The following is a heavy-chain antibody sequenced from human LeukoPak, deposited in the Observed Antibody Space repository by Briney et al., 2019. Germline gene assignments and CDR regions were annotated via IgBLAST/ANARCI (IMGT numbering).Heavy chain of an antibody. D-gene: IGHD2-15*01. CDR1: GYTFTSYA. J-gene: IGHJ5*02. Sequence: ASVKVSCKASGYTFTSYAMHWVRQAPGQRLEWMGWINAGNGNTKYSQKFQGRVTITRDTSASTAYMELSSLRSEDTAVYYCATDFVVAAGDWFDPWGQGTLVTVSS. CDR3: ATDFVVAAGDWFDP. CDR2: INAGNGNT. V-gene: IGHV1-3*01.